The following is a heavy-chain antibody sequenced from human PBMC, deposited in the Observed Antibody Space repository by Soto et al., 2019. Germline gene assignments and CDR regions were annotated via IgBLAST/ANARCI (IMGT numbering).Heavy chain of an antibody. D-gene: IGHD5-12*01. CDR3: ARQDGYALYYFDS. V-gene: IGHV5-51*01. J-gene: IGHJ4*02. Sequence: GGSPKLSCKGSGYRFSNSWIAWVRQMPGKGLEWMGIIYPGDSDTRYSPSFQGQVTISTDRSLSTAYLQWSSLKASDTAMYYCARQDGYALYYFDSWGQGTLVTVSS. CDR2: IYPGDSDT. CDR1: GYRFSNSW.